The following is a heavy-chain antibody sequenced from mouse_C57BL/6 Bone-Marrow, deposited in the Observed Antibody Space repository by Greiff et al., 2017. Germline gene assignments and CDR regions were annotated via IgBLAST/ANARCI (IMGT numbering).Heavy chain of an antibody. CDR2: FNPSNGGT. J-gene: IGHJ4*01. CDR3: ARSSNYCYYYAMDY. Sequence: QVQLQQPGTELVKPGASVKLSCKASGYTFTSYWMHWVKQRPGQGLEWIGNFNPSNGGTNYNETFKSKATLTVDKSSSTAYMQLSSLTSEDSAVYYCARSSNYCYYYAMDYWGQGTSVTVSS. V-gene: IGHV1-53*01. D-gene: IGHD2-5*01. CDR1: GYTFTSYW.